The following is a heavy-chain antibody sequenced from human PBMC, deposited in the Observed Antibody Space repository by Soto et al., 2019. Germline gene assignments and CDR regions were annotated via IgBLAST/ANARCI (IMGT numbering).Heavy chain of an antibody. J-gene: IGHJ4*02. CDR2: IYYSGST. Sequence: PSETLSLTCTVSGGSISSGDYYWSWIRQPPGKGLEWIGYIYYSGSTYYNPSLKSRVTISVDTSKNQFSLKLSSVTAADTAVFYCARGGQDEYSYGYLSYFDYWGQGTLVTVSS. CDR1: GGSISSGDYY. V-gene: IGHV4-30-4*01. D-gene: IGHD5-18*01. CDR3: ARGGQDEYSYGYLSYFDY.